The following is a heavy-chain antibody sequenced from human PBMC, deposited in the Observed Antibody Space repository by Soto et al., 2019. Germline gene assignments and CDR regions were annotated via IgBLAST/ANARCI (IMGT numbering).Heavy chain of an antibody. CDR2: ISGSGGST. Sequence: GGSLRLSCAASGFTFSSYAMSWVRQAPGKGLEWVSAISGSGGSTYYADSVKGRFTISRDNSKNTLYLQMNSLRAEDTAVYYCAKRDYDFWSGYYTFDYWGQGTLVTVSS. V-gene: IGHV3-23*01. J-gene: IGHJ4*02. CDR3: AKRDYDFWSGYYTFDY. D-gene: IGHD3-3*01. CDR1: GFTFSSYA.